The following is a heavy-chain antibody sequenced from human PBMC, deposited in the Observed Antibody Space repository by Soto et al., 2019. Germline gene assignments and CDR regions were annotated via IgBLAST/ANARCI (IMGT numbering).Heavy chain of an antibody. CDR1: GFTFSSYG. Sequence: QVQLMESGGGVVQPGRSLRLSCAASGFTFSSYGMHWVRQAPGKGLEWVAVISYDGSNKYYADSVKGRFTISRDNSKNTLYLQMNSLRAEDTAVYYCANVHSDYWGQGTLVTVSS. CDR3: ANVHSDY. J-gene: IGHJ4*02. D-gene: IGHD1-1*01. V-gene: IGHV3-30*18. CDR2: ISYDGSNK.